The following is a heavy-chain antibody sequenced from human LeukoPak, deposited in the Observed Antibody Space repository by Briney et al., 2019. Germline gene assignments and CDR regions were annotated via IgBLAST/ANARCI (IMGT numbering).Heavy chain of an antibody. CDR2: IYHYGST. V-gene: IGHV4-38-2*02. CDR3: IREEVTSAADIDY. J-gene: IGHJ4*02. D-gene: IGHD6-13*01. CDR1: GYSISSGHH. Sequence: SETLSLTCTVSGYSISSGHHWGWIRQLPGKGLEWIGNIYHYGSTFYNPSLKSRVTISVDTSKNQFSLKLGSVTAADTAVYFCIREEVTSAADIDYWGQGTLVTVSS.